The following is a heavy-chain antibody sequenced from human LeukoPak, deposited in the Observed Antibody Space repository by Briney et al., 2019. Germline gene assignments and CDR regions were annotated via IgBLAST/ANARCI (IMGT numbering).Heavy chain of an antibody. CDR1: GFTFTIFG. CDR2: IDARSGIT. CDR3: ARAGGYSYGLGPLGFDY. Sequence: GGSLRLSCAASGFTFTIFGLNWVRQAPGKGPEWVSYIDARSGITYYADSVQGRFTLSRDNARESVFLQMDSLRVDDTAVYYCARAGGYSYGLGPLGFDYWGQGTLVTVSS. J-gene: IGHJ4*02. D-gene: IGHD5-18*01. V-gene: IGHV3-48*01.